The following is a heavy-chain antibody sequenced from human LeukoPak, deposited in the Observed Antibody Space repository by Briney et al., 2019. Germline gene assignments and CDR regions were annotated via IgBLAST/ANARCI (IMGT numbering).Heavy chain of an antibody. CDR2: ITPSGGTI. Sequence: ASVKVSCKPSKYTFTTSYMHWVRQAPGQGREWMGMITPSGGTIRYVQNFQGRITVTRDTSTGTVYMELSGLRSEDTAVYYWPRDPGITMVRGVKDYYMDVCGKGTTVTVSS. CDR1: KYTFTTSY. D-gene: IGHD3-10*01. J-gene: IGHJ6*03. V-gene: IGHV1-46*01. CDR3: PRDPGITMVRGVKDYYMDV.